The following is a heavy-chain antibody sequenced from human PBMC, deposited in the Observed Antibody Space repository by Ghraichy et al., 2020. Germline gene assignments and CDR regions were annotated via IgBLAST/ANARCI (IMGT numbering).Heavy chain of an antibody. Sequence: GGSLRLSCAASGFTFSSYAMSWVRQAPGKGLEWVSAISGSGGSTYYADSVKGRFTISRDNSKNTLYLQMNSLRAEDTAVYYCAKDRPMITFGGVIGQGLFDYWGQGTLVTVSS. D-gene: IGHD3-16*02. J-gene: IGHJ4*02. CDR2: ISGSGGST. CDR3: AKDRPMITFGGVIGQGLFDY. V-gene: IGHV3-23*01. CDR1: GFTFSSYA.